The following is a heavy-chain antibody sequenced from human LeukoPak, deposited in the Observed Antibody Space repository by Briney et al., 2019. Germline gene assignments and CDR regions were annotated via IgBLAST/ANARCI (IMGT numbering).Heavy chain of an antibody. CDR1: GYSFTSYW. Sequence: GESLKISCKGSGYSFTSYWIGWVRQMPGKGLEWMGIIYPGDSDTRYSPSFQGQVTISADKSISTAYLQWSSLKASDTAMYYCARHLVHFHYYGSGSYSLDSMDVWGQGTTVTVSS. D-gene: IGHD3-10*01. J-gene: IGHJ6*02. CDR3: ARHLVHFHYYGSGSYSLDSMDV. CDR2: IYPGDSDT. V-gene: IGHV5-51*01.